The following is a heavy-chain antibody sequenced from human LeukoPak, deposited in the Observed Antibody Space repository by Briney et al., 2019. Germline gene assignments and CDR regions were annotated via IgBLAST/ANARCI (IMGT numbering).Heavy chain of an antibody. CDR3: ARDRDSSGWYEGFDY. CDR1: GFTFSSSS. Sequence: GRSLRLSCAASGFTFSSSSMHWVRQAPDKGLEWVAVISYDGSNKYYADSVKGRFTISRDNSKNTLYLQMNSLRADDTAVYYCARDRDSSGWYEGFDYWGQGTLVTVSS. CDR2: ISYDGSNK. V-gene: IGHV3-30-3*01. D-gene: IGHD6-19*01. J-gene: IGHJ4*02.